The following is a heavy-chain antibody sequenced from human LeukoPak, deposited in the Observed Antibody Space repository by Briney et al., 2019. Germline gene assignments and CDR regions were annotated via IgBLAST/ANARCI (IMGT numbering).Heavy chain of an antibody. V-gene: IGHV4-59*08. CDR1: GGSISSYY. J-gene: IGHJ3*02. Sequence: SETLSLTCTVSGGSISSYYWSWIRRPPGKGLEWIGYIYYSGSTNYNPSLKSRVTISVDTSKNQFSLKLSSVTAADTAVYCCARHLMYYDILTGYAPTAFDIWGQGTMVTVSS. CDR3: ARHLMYYDILTGYAPTAFDI. D-gene: IGHD3-9*01. CDR2: IYYSGST.